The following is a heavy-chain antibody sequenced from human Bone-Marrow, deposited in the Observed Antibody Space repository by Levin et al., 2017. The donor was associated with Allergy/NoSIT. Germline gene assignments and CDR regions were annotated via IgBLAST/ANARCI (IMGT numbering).Heavy chain of an antibody. Sequence: PGGSLRLSCAASGFTFDDYAMHWVRQAPGKGLEWVSGISWNSGSIGYADSVKGRFTISRDNAKNSLYLQMNSLRAEDTALYYCAKNGQWELLEDYFDYWGQGTLVTVSS. CDR3: AKNGQWELLEDYFDY. J-gene: IGHJ4*02. CDR2: ISWNSGSI. CDR1: GFTFDDYA. V-gene: IGHV3-9*01. D-gene: IGHD1-26*01.